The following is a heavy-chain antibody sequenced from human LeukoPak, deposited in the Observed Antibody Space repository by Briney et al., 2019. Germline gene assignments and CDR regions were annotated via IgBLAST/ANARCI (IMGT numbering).Heavy chain of an antibody. V-gene: IGHV4-59*01. J-gene: IGHJ4*02. CDR1: GGSISSYY. CDR3: ARGEHPSYYFDY. Sequence: SETLSLTCTVSGGSISSYYWSWIRQPPGKGLEWIGYIYYSGSTNYNPSLKSRVTISVDTSKNQFSLKLSSVTAADPAVYYCARGEHPSYYFDYWGQGTLVTVSS. D-gene: IGHD1-26*01. CDR2: IYYSGST.